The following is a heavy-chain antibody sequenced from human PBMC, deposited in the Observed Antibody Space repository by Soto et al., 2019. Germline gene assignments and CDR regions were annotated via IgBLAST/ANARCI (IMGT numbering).Heavy chain of an antibody. D-gene: IGHD3-10*01. Sequence: QVQLVQSGAEVKKPGSSVKVSCKDSVGTFSSYAISWVRHAPGQGLEWMGGIIPICGTANYAQKVQGRVTITADEATNTAYMELSRLRSGDTDVYYCAREDWVRGAMGGWFDPWGQGTLVTVSS. CDR3: AREDWVRGAMGGWFDP. V-gene: IGHV1-69*01. CDR1: VGTFSSYA. J-gene: IGHJ5*02. CDR2: IIPICGTA.